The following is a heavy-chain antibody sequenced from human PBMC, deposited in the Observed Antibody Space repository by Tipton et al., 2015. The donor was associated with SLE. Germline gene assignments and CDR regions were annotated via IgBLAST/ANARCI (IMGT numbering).Heavy chain of an antibody. CDR2: IYYSGST. D-gene: IGHD3-16*01. CDR3: ARGGPWGSPDAFDI. Sequence: TLSLTCTVSGGSISSSSYYWGWIRQPPGKGLEWIGSIYYSGSTYYNPSLKSRVTISVDTPKNQFSLKLRSVTAADTAVYYCARGGPWGSPDAFDIWGQGTMVTVSS. V-gene: IGHV4-39*07. J-gene: IGHJ3*02. CDR1: GGSISSSSYY.